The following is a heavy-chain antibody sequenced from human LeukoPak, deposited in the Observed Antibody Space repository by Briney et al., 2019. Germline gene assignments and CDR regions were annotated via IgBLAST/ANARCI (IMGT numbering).Heavy chain of an antibody. CDR3: AKDPLGYSSGWDPYYFDY. CDR2: INHSGST. D-gene: IGHD6-19*01. CDR1: GGSFSGYY. V-gene: IGHV4-34*01. J-gene: IGHJ4*02. Sequence: PSETLSLTCAVYGGSFSGYYWSWIRQPPGKGLEWIGEINHSGSTNYNPSLKSRVTISVDTSKNQFSLKLSSVTAADTAVYYCAKDPLGYSSGWDPYYFDYWGQGTLVTVSS.